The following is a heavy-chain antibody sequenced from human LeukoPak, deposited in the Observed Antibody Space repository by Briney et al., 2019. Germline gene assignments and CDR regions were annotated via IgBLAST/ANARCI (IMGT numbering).Heavy chain of an antibody. CDR1: GYSFTSYW. CDR2: IYPGDSDT. Sequence: GESLKISCKGSGYSFTSYWIGWVRQMPGKGLEWMGIIYPGDSDTIYSPSFQGQVTISAHRSVSTSYQQWCGLKASDTAMYYCARAKGYCSGGSCYSFDPWGQGTLVAVSS. CDR3: ARAKGYCSGGSCYSFDP. D-gene: IGHD2-15*01. V-gene: IGHV5-51*01. J-gene: IGHJ5*02.